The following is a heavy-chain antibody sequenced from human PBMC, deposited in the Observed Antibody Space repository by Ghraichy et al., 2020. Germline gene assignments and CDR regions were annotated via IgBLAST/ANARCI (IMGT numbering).Heavy chain of an antibody. CDR3: ATSYPHLYYYYFGMDV. V-gene: IGHV3-23*01. CDR2: ISGSGGST. CDR1: AFTFSSYA. Sequence: GGSLRLSCAASAFTFSSYAMSWVRQAPGEGLEWVSAISGSGGSTYYADSVKGRFTISRDNSKNTLYLQMNSLRAEDTAIYYCATSYPHLYYYYFGMDVWGQGTTVTVSS. J-gene: IGHJ6*02.